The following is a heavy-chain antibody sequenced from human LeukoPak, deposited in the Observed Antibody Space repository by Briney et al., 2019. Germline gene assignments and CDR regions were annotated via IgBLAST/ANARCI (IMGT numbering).Heavy chain of an antibody. V-gene: IGHV4-61*02. D-gene: IGHD6-13*01. CDR2: IYTSGST. CDR3: ASGIAADLY. J-gene: IGHJ4*02. CDR1: GGSISSGSYY. Sequence: SETLSLTCTVSGGSISSGSYYWSWIRQPAGKGLEWIGRIYTSGSTNYNPSLKSRVTISVDTSKNQFSLKLSSVTAADTAVYYCASGIAADLYWGQGTLDTVSS.